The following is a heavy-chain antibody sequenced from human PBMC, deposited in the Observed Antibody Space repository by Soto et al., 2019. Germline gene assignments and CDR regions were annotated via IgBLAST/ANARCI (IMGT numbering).Heavy chain of an antibody. V-gene: IGHV1-18*01. CDR1: GYTFTSYF. CDR2: ISAYNGNT. CDR3: ARQNYYSGMDV. Sequence: GASVKVSCKTSGYTFTSYFITWVRQAPGQGLEWMGWISAYNGNTNYAQMLQGRVTMTTDTSTSTGYLELRSLRSDDTAVYYCARQNYYSGMDVWGQGTTVTVSS. J-gene: IGHJ6*02.